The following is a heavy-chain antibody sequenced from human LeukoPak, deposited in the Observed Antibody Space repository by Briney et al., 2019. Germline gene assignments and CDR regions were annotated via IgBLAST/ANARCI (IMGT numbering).Heavy chain of an antibody. J-gene: IGHJ6*02. CDR1: GGSISSISYY. Sequence: SETLSLTCTISGGSISSISYYWGWIRQPPGKGLEWIGEINHGGSTNYNPSLKSRVTISVDTSKNQFSLKLSSVTAADTAVYYCARGYYDFWSGYPTKYYYGMDVWGPGTTVTVSS. D-gene: IGHD3-3*01. V-gene: IGHV4-39*07. CDR2: INHGGST. CDR3: ARGYYDFWSGYPTKYYYGMDV.